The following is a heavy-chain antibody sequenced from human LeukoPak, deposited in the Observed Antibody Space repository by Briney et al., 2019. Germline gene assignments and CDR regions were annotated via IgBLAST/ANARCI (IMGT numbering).Heavy chain of an antibody. D-gene: IGHD6-19*01. CDR3: ARETRLYSSGWWIFDY. CDR2: INHSGST. J-gene: IGHJ4*02. Sequence: PSETLSLTCAVYGGSFSGYYWSWIRQPPGKGLEWIGEINHSGSTNYNPSLKSRVTISVDTSKNQFSLKLSSVTAADTAVYYCARETRLYSSGWWIFDYWGQGTLVTVSS. CDR1: GGSFSGYY. V-gene: IGHV4-34*01.